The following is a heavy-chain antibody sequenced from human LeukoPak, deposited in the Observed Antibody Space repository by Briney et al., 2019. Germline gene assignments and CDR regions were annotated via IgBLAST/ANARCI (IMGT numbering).Heavy chain of an antibody. CDR3: AKGGHCSSTSCYSFDY. CDR2: ISGSGGST. V-gene: IGHV3-23*01. CDR1: GFTFSSYA. J-gene: IGHJ4*02. D-gene: IGHD2-2*01. Sequence: AGGTLRLSCAASGFTFSSYAMSWVRQAPGKGLEWVSAISGSGGSTYYADSVKGRFTISRDNSKNTRYLQMNSLRAGDTAVYYCAKGGHCSSTSCYSFDYWGQGTLVTVSS.